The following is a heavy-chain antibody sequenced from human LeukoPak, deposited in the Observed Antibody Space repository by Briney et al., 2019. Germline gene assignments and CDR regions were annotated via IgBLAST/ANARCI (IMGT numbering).Heavy chain of an antibody. Sequence: GGSLRLSCAASGFTFSSYEMNWVRQAPGKGLEWVSYISSSGSTIYYADSVKGRFTISRDNAKNSLYLQMNSLRAEDTAVYCCGTLSAEPQQLAYYYYGMDVWGQGTTVTVSS. CDR3: GTLSAEPQQLAYYYYGMDV. V-gene: IGHV3-48*03. J-gene: IGHJ6*02. CDR2: ISSSGSTI. D-gene: IGHD6-13*01. CDR1: GFTFSSYE.